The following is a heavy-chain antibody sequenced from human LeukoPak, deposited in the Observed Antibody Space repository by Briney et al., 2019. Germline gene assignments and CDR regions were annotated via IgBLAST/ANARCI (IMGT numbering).Heavy chain of an antibody. CDR2: IYSGGST. CDR1: GFTVSSNY. D-gene: IGHD4-17*01. Sequence: GGSLRLSCAASGFTVSSNYMSWVRQAPGKGLEWVSVIYSGGSTYYADSVKGRLTISRDNSKNTLYLQMNSLRAEDTAVYYCARGGYGDRFDYWGQGTLVTVSS. CDR3: ARGGYGDRFDY. V-gene: IGHV3-66*01. J-gene: IGHJ4*02.